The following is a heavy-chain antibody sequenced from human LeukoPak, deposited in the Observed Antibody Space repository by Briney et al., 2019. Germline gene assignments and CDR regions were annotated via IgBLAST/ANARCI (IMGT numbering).Heavy chain of an antibody. CDR2: IYYSGST. CDR1: GGSIRSYY. V-gene: IGHV4-59*12. Sequence: PSETLSLTCTVSGGSIRSYYWSWIRQPPGKGLEWIGYIYYSGSTNYNPSLKSRVSISVDTSKNQFSLKLRSVTAADTAVYYCAKEYVGSLFYYGMDVWGQGTTLTVSS. CDR3: AKEYVGSLFYYGMDV. D-gene: IGHD1-26*01. J-gene: IGHJ6*02.